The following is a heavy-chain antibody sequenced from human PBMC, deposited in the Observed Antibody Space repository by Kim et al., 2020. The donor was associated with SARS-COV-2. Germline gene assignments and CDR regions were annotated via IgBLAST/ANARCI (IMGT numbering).Heavy chain of an antibody. Sequence: SETLSLTCTVSGGSISSGGYYWSWIRQHPGKGLEWIGYIYYSGSTYYNPSLKSRVTISVDTSKNQFSLKLSSVTAADTAVYYCARDSGNYYDSSGYPHYFDYWGQGTLVTVSS. CDR2: IYYSGST. D-gene: IGHD3-22*01. CDR1: GGSISSGGYY. J-gene: IGHJ4*02. CDR3: ARDSGNYYDSSGYPHYFDY. V-gene: IGHV4-31*03.